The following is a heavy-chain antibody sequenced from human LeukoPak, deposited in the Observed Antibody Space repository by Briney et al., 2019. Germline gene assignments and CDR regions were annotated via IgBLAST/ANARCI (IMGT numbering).Heavy chain of an antibody. D-gene: IGHD3-16*02. V-gene: IGHV1-69*13. CDR1: GGTFSSYA. Sequence: ASVKVSCKASGGTFSSYAISWVRQAPGQGLEWMGGIIPIFGTANYAQKFQGRVTITADESTSTAYMELSSLRSEDTAVYYCARSRELSLHAYNWFDPWGREPWSPSPQ. CDR2: IIPIFGTA. J-gene: IGHJ5*02. CDR3: ARSRELSLHAYNWFDP.